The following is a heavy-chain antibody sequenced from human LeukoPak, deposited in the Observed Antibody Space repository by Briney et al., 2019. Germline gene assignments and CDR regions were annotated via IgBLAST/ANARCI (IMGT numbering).Heavy chain of an antibody. CDR3: ARDKLLFGELSHYYYMDV. V-gene: IGHV6-1*01. CDR2: TYYRSKWYD. Sequence: SQSLSLTCAISGDSVSSNSAAWNWLRQSPSRGLEWLGRTYYRSKWYDDYAVSVKSRITITPDTSKNQFSLQLNSVTPEDTAVYFCARDKLLFGELSHYYYMDVWGKGTTVTVSS. D-gene: IGHD3-10*02. J-gene: IGHJ6*03. CDR1: GDSVSSNSAA.